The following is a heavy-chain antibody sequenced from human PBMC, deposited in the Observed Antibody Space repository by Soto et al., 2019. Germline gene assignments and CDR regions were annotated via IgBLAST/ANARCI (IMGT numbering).Heavy chain of an antibody. V-gene: IGHV4-30-2*01. CDR2: IYHSGST. D-gene: IGHD2-2*01. CDR1: GGYISSGGYS. CDR3: ARGRHCSSTSCFNGGVFDY. J-gene: IGHJ4*02. Sequence: SETLSLTCAVAGGYISSGGYSWSWIRQPPGKGLEWIGYIYHSGSTYYNPSLKSRVTISVDRSKNQFSLKLSSVTAADTAVYYCARGRHCSSTSCFNGGVFDYWGQGTLVTVSS.